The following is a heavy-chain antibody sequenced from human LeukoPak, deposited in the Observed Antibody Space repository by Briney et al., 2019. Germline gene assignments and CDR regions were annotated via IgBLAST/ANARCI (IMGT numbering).Heavy chain of an antibody. CDR1: GYTFTGYY. D-gene: IGHD3-3*01. CDR3: ARGIVSYDFWSGYYEYYYYYYMDV. V-gene: IGHV1-8*03. CDR2: INPNIVNT. J-gene: IGHJ6*03. Sequence: ASVKGSCNASGYTFTGYYMHWVRQAPRQGREWMGWINPNIVNTGYAQKFQCRVTITTNTSISTAYMELSSLRSEDTAVYYCARGIVSYDFWSGYYEYYYYYYMDVWGKGTTVTVSS.